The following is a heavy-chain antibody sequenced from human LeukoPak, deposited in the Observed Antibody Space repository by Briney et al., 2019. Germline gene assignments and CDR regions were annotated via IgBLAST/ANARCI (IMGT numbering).Heavy chain of an antibody. J-gene: IGHJ6*02. Sequence: ASVKVSCKASGGTFSSYAISWVRQAPGQGLEWMGRIIPILGITNYAQKFQGRVTITADKSTSTAYMELSSLRSEDTAVYYCAREAVMPVAPVKIGTSDRPLYEYYGLDVWGQGTTVTVS. CDR2: IIPILGIT. V-gene: IGHV1-69*04. D-gene: IGHD1/OR15-1a*01. CDR1: GGTFSSYA. CDR3: AREAVMPVAPVKIGTSDRPLYEYYGLDV.